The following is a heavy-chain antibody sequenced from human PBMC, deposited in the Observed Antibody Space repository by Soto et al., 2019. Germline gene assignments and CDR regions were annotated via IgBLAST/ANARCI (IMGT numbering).Heavy chain of an antibody. CDR1: GGSVSSVKYF. CDR2: IYNNGNT. CDR3: ARTVMPVGNLAAFDH. Sequence: QMQLQESGPGLVKPSETLSLTCNVSGGSVSSVKYFWSWIRQPPGKVLEWIAYIYNNGNTNYNPSLNSRATISVDTSKNQCSLQLTSVTAADSAVYFCARTVMPVGNLAAFDHWGQGVLVTVSS. D-gene: IGHD7-27*01. V-gene: IGHV4-61*01. J-gene: IGHJ4*02.